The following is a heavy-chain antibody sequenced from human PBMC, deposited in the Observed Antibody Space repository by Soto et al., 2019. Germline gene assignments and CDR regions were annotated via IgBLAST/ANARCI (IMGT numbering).Heavy chain of an antibody. CDR1: GFTFSSYA. CDR3: ARDYGDEAFDY. CDR2: ISYDGSNK. Sequence: GESLRLSCAASGFTFSSYAMHWVRQAPGKGLEWVAVISYDGSNKYYADSVKGRFTISRDNSKNTLYLQMNSLRAEDTAVYYCARDYGDEAFDYWGQGTLVTVS. J-gene: IGHJ4*02. V-gene: IGHV3-30-3*01. D-gene: IGHD4-17*01.